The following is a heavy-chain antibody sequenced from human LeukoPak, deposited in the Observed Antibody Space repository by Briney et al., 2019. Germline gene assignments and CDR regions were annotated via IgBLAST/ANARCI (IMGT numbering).Heavy chain of an antibody. V-gene: IGHV3-30-3*01. CDR3: ARAPRGVIAVADHFDY. D-gene: IGHD6-19*01. CDR2: ISYDGSNK. J-gene: IGHJ4*02. CDR1: GFTFSSYA. Sequence: GGSLRLSCAASGFTFSSYAMHWVRQAPGKGLEWVAVISYDGSNKYYADSVKGRFTISRDNSKNTLYLQMNSLRAEDTAVYYCARAPRGVIAVADHFDYWGQGTLVTVSS.